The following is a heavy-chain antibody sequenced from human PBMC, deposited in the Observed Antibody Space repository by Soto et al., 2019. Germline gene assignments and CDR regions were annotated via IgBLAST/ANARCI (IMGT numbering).Heavy chain of an antibody. CDR3: ATGGIAAAGTVDY. CDR2: FDPEDGET. D-gene: IGHD6-13*01. Sequence: ASVKVSCKVSGYTLTELSMHWVRQAPGKGLEWMGGFDPEDGETIYAQKFQGRVTMTEDTSTDTAYMELSSLRSEDTGVYYCATGGIAAAGTVDYWGQGTLVTVSS. CDR1: GYTLTELS. J-gene: IGHJ4*02. V-gene: IGHV1-24*01.